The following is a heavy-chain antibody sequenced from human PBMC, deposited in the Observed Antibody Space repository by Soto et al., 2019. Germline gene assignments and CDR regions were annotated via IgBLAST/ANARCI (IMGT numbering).Heavy chain of an antibody. V-gene: IGHV3-48*03. J-gene: IGHJ4*02. Sequence: EVQLVESGGGLVQPGGSLRLSCAASGFTFSTYEFNWVRQAPGRGLEWISYISVSGNIIKYADSVKGRFTISRDNAENSLHLHMSSLRVDDTAVYFCARDTMRASAAASLDYWGQGTQVIVSS. CDR3: ARDTMRASAAASLDY. CDR2: ISVSGNII. D-gene: IGHD6-13*01. CDR1: GFTFSTYE.